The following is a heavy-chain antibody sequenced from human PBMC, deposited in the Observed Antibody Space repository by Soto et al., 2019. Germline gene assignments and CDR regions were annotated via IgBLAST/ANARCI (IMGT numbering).Heavy chain of an antibody. J-gene: IGHJ4*02. Sequence: QVQLVESGGGVVQPGRSLRLSCAASGFTFSSYAMHWVRQAPGKGLEWVAVISYDGSNKYYADSVKGRFTISRDNSKNTLYLQMNSLRAEDTAVYYCARETADGISGAFDYWGQGTLVTVSS. CDR1: GFTFSSYA. CDR2: ISYDGSNK. V-gene: IGHV3-30-3*01. D-gene: IGHD1-26*01. CDR3: ARETADGISGAFDY.